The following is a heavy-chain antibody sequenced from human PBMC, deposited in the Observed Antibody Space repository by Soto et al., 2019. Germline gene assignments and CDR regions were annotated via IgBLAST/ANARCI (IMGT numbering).Heavy chain of an antibody. Sequence: PSETLSLTCTVSGGSISSYYWSWIRQPPGKGLEWIGYIYYSGSTNYNPSLKSRVTTSVDTSKNQFSLKLSSVTAADTAVYYCARQGLGYSGYDPRFDYWGQGTTVTVSS. D-gene: IGHD5-12*01. CDR1: GGSISSYY. CDR3: ARQGLGYSGYDPRFDY. CDR2: IYYSGST. V-gene: IGHV4-59*08. J-gene: IGHJ4*03.